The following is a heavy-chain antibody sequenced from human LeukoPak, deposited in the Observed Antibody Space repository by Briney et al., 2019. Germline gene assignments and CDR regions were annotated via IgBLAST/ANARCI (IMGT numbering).Heavy chain of an antibody. D-gene: IGHD3-10*01. CDR1: GGSISSYY. Sequence: PSETLCLTCSVSGGSISSYYWSWIRQPPGKGLEWIGYISYSGSTNYNPSLKSRVTISVDTSKNQFSLKLSSVTAADTAVYYCASRSHYYGSGSLGPDAFDIWGQGTMVTVSS. J-gene: IGHJ3*02. V-gene: IGHV4-59*08. CDR3: ASRSHYYGSGSLGPDAFDI. CDR2: ISYSGST.